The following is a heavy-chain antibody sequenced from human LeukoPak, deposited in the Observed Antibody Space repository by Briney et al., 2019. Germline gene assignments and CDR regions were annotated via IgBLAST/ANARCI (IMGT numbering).Heavy chain of an antibody. CDR2: ITSGSSKI. CDR3: VRDHCTGGGCYWSY. V-gene: IGHV3-48*01. Sequence: GGSLRLSCAASGFTFSTYSMNWIRQAPGKGLEWVSHITSGSSKIYYADSVKGRFTISRDNAKNSLYLQMNSLRAEDTAVYYCVRDHCTGGGCYWSYWGQGTLVTVSS. CDR1: GFTFSTYS. D-gene: IGHD2-15*01. J-gene: IGHJ4*02.